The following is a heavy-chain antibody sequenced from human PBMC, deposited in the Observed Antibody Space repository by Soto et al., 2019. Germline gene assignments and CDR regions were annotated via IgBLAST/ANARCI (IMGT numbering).Heavy chain of an antibody. V-gene: IGHV1-69*13. CDR2: IIPIFGTA. Sequence: ASVKVSCKASGGTFSSYAISWVRQAPGQGLEWMGGIIPIFGTANYAQKFQGRVTITADESTSTAYMELSSLRSEDTAVYYCASNYESSGYYFFYWGQGTLVTVSS. CDR1: GGTFSSYA. J-gene: IGHJ4*02. CDR3: ASNYESSGYYFFY. D-gene: IGHD3-22*01.